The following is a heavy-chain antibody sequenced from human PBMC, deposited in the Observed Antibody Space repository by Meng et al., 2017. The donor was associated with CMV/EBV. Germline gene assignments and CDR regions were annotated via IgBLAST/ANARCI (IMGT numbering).Heavy chain of an antibody. V-gene: IGHV5-51*01. D-gene: IGHD6-6*01. CDR3: ARKIGRGYSSSANWFDP. Sequence: NCSNYWIGWVRQVPGKGLEWMGMIYPGDSKTGYRENFQGQVTITADKSISTAYMQLSSLKAPDTAMYYCARKIGRGYSSSANWFDPWGQGTLVTVSS. CDR1: NCSNYW. CDR2: IYPGDSKT. J-gene: IGHJ5*02.